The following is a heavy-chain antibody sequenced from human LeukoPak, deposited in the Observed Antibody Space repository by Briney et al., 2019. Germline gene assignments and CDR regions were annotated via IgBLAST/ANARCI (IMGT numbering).Heavy chain of an antibody. CDR3: ARDQFMVRGVPPGY. J-gene: IGHJ4*02. CDR1: GYTFTSYD. Sequence: ASVKVSCKASGYTFTSYDINWVRQATGQGLEWMGWMNPNSGGTNYAQKFQGRVTMTRDTSISTAYMELSRLRSDDTAVYYCARDQFMVRGVPPGYWGQGTLVTVSS. D-gene: IGHD3-10*01. CDR2: MNPNSGGT. V-gene: IGHV1-2*02.